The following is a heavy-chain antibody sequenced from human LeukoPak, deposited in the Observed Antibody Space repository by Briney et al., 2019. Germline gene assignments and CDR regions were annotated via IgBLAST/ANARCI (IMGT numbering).Heavy chain of an antibody. J-gene: IGHJ4*02. D-gene: IGHD4-17*01. V-gene: IGHV4-4*07. Sequence: PSETLSLTCTVSGGSISSYYWSWIRQPAGKGLEWIGRIYTSGSTNYNPSLKSRVTISVDKSKNQFSLKLSSVTAADTAVYYCARNRSVTPTPGSDHCRQGTLVTVSS. CDR1: GGSISSYY. CDR2: IYTSGST. CDR3: ARNRSVTPTPGSDH.